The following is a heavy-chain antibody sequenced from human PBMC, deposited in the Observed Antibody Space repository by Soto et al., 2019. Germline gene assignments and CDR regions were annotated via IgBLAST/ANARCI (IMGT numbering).Heavy chain of an antibody. D-gene: IGHD6-19*01. CDR1: GFIFTNYA. CDR3: VREGRGCFDF. Sequence: GGSLRLSCAASGFIFTNYAMNWVRQAPGKGLEWVSVIGGRGNSAYYADSVQGRFTISRDNSKNTLSLQMSSLTADDTAIYYCVREGRGCFDFQGLGSMFTVSS. V-gene: IGHV3-23*01. CDR2: IGGRGNSA. J-gene: IGHJ3*01.